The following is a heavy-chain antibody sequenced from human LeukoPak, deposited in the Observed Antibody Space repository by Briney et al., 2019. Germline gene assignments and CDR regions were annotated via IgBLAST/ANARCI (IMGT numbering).Heavy chain of an antibody. CDR3: ARDKGTSYLSSFDY. CDR1: RFTFSTYA. J-gene: IGHJ4*02. Sequence: GGSLRLSCAASRFTFSTYAMTWVRQAPGKGLVWVSRINSDGSSTSYADSVKGRFTISRDNSKNTLYLQMNSLRAADTAVYYCARDKGTSYLSSFDYWGQGTLVTVSS. CDR2: INSDGSST. D-gene: IGHD6-6*01. V-gene: IGHV3-74*01.